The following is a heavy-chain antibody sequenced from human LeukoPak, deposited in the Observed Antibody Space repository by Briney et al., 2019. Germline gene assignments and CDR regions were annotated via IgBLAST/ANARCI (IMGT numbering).Heavy chain of an antibody. D-gene: IGHD6-6*01. Sequence: SETLSLTCTVSGGSISSGGYYWSWIRQPPGKGLEWIGYIHHSGSTYYNPSLKSRVTISVDRSKNQFSLKLSSVTAADTAVYYCASKGGVAARPAERYFDYWGQGTLVTVSS. J-gene: IGHJ4*02. CDR3: ASKGGVAARPAERYFDY. CDR1: GGSISSGGYY. CDR2: IHHSGST. V-gene: IGHV4-30-2*01.